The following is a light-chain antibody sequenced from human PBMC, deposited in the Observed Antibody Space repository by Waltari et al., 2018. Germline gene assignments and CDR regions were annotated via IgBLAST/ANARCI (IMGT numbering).Light chain of an antibody. CDR1: NIGITS. CDR3: QVWDRITDHYV. V-gene: IGLV3-21*02. Sequence: SYALTQPPSVSVAPGQTATITCGGNNIGITSVQWYRQRPGQAPVLVVYDDSHRPSGISDRLAGTKSGSMATLTISRAEAGDEADYYCQVWDRITDHYVFGSGTKVTVL. J-gene: IGLJ1*01. CDR2: DDS.